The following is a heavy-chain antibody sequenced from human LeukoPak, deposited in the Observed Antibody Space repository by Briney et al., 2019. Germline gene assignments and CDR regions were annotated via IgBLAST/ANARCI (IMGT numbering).Heavy chain of an antibody. CDR2: IYYSGST. J-gene: IGHJ3*02. V-gene: IGHV4-59*01. CDR1: GGSISSYY. Sequence: SETLSLTCTVSGGSISSYYWSWIRQPPGKGLEWIGYIYYSGSTNYNPSPKSRVTISVDTSKNQFSLKLSSVTAADTAVYYCAGRSGSYYESAFDIWGQGTMVTVSS. CDR3: AGRSGSYYESAFDI. D-gene: IGHD1-26*01.